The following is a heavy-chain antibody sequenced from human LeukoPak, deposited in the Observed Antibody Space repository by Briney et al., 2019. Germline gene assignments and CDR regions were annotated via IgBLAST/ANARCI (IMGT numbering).Heavy chain of an antibody. Sequence: GGSLRLSCAASGFTFSSYGMHWVRQAPGKGLEWVAFIRYDGSNKYYADSVKGRFTISRDNSKNTLYLQMNSLRAEDTAVYYCAKGDAVAAYYFDYWGQGTLVTVSS. CDR2: IRYDGSNK. CDR1: GFTFSSYG. CDR3: AKGDAVAAYYFDY. D-gene: IGHD6-19*01. J-gene: IGHJ4*02. V-gene: IGHV3-30*02.